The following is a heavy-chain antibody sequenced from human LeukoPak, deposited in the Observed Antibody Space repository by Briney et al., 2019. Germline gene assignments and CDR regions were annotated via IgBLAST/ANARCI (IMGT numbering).Heavy chain of an antibody. D-gene: IGHD6-19*01. Sequence: SETLSLTCTVSGGSISSSSYYWGWIRQPPGKGLEWIGSIYYSGRTYYNPSLKSRVTISVDTSKNQFSLKLNSVTAADTAVYYCARDQALGYGWPTVLAIDIWGQGTMVTVSS. CDR2: IYYSGRT. J-gene: IGHJ3*02. CDR3: ARDQALGYGWPTVLAIDI. CDR1: GGSISSSSYY. V-gene: IGHV4-39*07.